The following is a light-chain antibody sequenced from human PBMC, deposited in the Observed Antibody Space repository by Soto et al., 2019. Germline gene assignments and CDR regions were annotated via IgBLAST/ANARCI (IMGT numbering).Light chain of an antibody. CDR3: QQSYSNVIT. Sequence: DIQMTQSPSSLSASVGDRVTITCRASQDISDYLTWYQQRPGNAPKVLVYGAYRGQSGVPYRFRGSGVGTDFTLIIFTLLPDDFGTYYCQQSYSNVITFGQGTRLEI. CDR2: GAY. J-gene: IGKJ5*01. CDR1: QDISDY. V-gene: IGKV1-39*01.